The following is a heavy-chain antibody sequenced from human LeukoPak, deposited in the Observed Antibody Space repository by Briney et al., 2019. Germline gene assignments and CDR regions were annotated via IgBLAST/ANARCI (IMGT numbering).Heavy chain of an antibody. D-gene: IGHD6-6*01. CDR2: IGASGATT. J-gene: IGHJ4*02. Sequence: GGSLRLSCAASGFTFSSNAMRWVRQAPGKGLEWVSAIGASGATTYYADSVEGRFTISRDNSKNTLFLQMNSLRAEDTAVYYCAKDQGYSSSYHFDYWGQGTLVTVSS. V-gene: IGHV3-23*01. CDR1: GFTFSSNA. CDR3: AKDQGYSSSYHFDY.